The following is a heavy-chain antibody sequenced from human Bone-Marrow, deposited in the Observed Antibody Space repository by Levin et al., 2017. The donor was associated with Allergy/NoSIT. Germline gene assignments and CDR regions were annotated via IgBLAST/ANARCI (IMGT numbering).Heavy chain of an antibody. CDR2: ISSSASTV. J-gene: IGHJ5*02. CDR1: GFTFNDYY. CDR3: TRGVFSDL. D-gene: IGHD3-9*01. Sequence: GESLKISCAASGFTFNDYYMNWMRQAPGKGLEWVSHISSSASTVYYADSVQGRFTISRDNANNSLFLQMNSLRVEDTAVYYCTRGVFSDLWGRGTLVAVSS. V-gene: IGHV3-11*01.